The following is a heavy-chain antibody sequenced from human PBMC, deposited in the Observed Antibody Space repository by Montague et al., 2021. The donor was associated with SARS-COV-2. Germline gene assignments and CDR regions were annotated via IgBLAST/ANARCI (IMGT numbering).Heavy chain of an antibody. D-gene: IGHD3-10*01. CDR1: GFTFNIYA. CDR2: ISYDGSKR. Sequence: SLRLSCAASGFTFNIYAMHWVRQAPGKGLEWVAVISYDGSKRYYADSVKGRFTVSRDNSKNTLYLQMNSLRADDTAVYYCARDYYYGSSSYFPYDYWGQGTLVTVSS. J-gene: IGHJ4*02. V-gene: IGHV3-30*04. CDR3: ARDYYYGSSSYFPYDY.